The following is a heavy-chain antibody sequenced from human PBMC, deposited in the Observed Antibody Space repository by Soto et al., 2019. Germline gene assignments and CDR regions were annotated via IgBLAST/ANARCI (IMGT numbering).Heavy chain of an antibody. CDR3: ARVVGVAYYYYYMDV. V-gene: IGHV4-31*03. CDR2: IYYSGST. D-gene: IGHD3-3*01. J-gene: IGHJ6*03. CDR1: GGSISSGGYY. Sequence: SETLSLTCTVSGGSISSGGYYWSWIRQHPGKGLEWIGYIYYSGSTYYNPSLKSRVTISVDTSKNQFSLKLSSVTAADTAVYYCARVVGVAYYYYYMDVWGKGTTVTVSS.